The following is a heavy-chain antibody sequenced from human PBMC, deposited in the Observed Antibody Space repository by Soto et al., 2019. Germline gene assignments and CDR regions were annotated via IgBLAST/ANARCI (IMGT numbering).Heavy chain of an antibody. CDR3: ARDRGPYNGLDTPFGDN. D-gene: IGHD3-16*01. CDR1: GFSISSYG. CDR2: IFYDGNNR. V-gene: IGHV3-30-3*01. Sequence: QVQLVESGGGVVQPGMSLRLSCAASGFSISSYGMHWVRQAPGKGLEWVALIFYDGNNRYYADSVRGRFTISRDNSENTLYLQMNSLRTEDTAVYYCARDRGPYNGLDTPFGDNWGQGILVTVSS. J-gene: IGHJ4*02.